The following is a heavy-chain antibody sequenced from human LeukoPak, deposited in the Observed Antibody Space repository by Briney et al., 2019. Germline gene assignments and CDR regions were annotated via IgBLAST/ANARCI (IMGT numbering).Heavy chain of an antibody. V-gene: IGHV4-34*01. CDR3: ARASSGWYENPMNDAFDI. Sequence: PSETLSLTCAVYGGSFSGYYWSWIRQPPGKGLEWIGEINHSGSTNYNPSLKSRVTMSVDTSKNQFSLKLSSVTAADTAVYYCARASSGWYENPMNDAFDIWGQGTMVTVSS. CDR1: GGSFSGYY. J-gene: IGHJ3*02. D-gene: IGHD6-19*01. CDR2: INHSGST.